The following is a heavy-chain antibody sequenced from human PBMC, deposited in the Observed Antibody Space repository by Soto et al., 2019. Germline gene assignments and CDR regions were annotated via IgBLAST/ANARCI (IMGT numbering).Heavy chain of an antibody. CDR2: IYYSGST. V-gene: IGHV4-31*03. J-gene: IGHJ4*02. Sequence: QVQLQESGPGLVKPSQTLSLTCTVSGGSISSGGSYWSWIRQHPGKCLEWIGYIYYSGSTSYNPSLKSRVTISVDTSKNQFSLKLSSVTAADTAVYYCARDSNQASYWGQGTLVTVSS. CDR1: GGSISSGGSY. CDR3: ARDSNQASY.